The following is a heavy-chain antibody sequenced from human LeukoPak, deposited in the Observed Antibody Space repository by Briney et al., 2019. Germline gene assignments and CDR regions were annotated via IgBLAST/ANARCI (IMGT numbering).Heavy chain of an antibody. Sequence: GESLKISCKGSGYSFTSYWIGWVRQMPGKGLEWMGIIYPGDSDTRYSPSFQGQVTISADKSISTAYLQWSSLKASDTAMYYCARGLIPSHRDGYLHGADYWGQGTLVTVSS. CDR1: GYSFTSYW. D-gene: IGHD5-24*01. CDR3: ARGLIPSHRDGYLHGADY. V-gene: IGHV5-51*01. CDR2: IYPGDSDT. J-gene: IGHJ4*02.